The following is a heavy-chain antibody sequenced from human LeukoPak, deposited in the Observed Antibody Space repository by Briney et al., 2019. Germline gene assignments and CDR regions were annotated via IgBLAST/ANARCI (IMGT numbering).Heavy chain of an antibody. V-gene: IGHV1-2*02. D-gene: IGHD1-1*01. Sequence: ASVKVSCKASGFSFTGYYMDWVRQAPGQGLEWMGYINPNSGGTNYAQKFQGRVTMTRDTSITTAYMELSSLRSDDTAVYYCARVTTGTTRQSRNFDYWGQGTLVAVSS. CDR1: GFSFTGYY. CDR2: INPNSGGT. J-gene: IGHJ4*02. CDR3: ARVTTGTTRQSRNFDY.